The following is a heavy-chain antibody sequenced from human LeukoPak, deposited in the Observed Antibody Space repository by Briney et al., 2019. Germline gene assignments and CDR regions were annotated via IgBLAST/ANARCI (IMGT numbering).Heavy chain of an antibody. CDR2: IYTSWST. CDR1: GVSISSYY. CDR3: ASAGYCSGGRCYPADYYGMDV. J-gene: IGHJ6*02. V-gene: IGHV4-4*07. Sequence: SETLSRTCTGSGVSISSYYWSWIRQPAGKGLEWRGRIYTSWSTNYNPSLTSQVTLSVNTSNNQSSLKPSSVSAADTAVYYCASAGYCSGGRCYPADYYGMDVWGQGTTVTVSS. D-gene: IGHD2-15*01.